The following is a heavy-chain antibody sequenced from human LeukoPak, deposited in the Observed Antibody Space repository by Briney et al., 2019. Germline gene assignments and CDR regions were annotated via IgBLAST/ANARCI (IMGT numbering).Heavy chain of an antibody. J-gene: IGHJ4*02. CDR2: ISGSGRTI. CDR3: ARLNSNAGYDY. D-gene: IGHD4-11*01. CDR1: GFTFRDYE. V-gene: IGHV3-48*03. Sequence: PGGSLRLSCAASGFTFRDYEMNWVRQGPGKGLEWVSYISGSGRTIYYADSVKGRFTISRDSAKNSLYLQMNSLRAEDTAVYYCARLNSNAGYDYWGQGTLVTVSS.